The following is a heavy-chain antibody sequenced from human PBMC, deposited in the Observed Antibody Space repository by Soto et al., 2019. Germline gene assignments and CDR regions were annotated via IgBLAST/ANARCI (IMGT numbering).Heavy chain of an antibody. J-gene: IGHJ4*02. V-gene: IGHV4-59*01. CDR2: IYYSGST. Sequence: QVQLQESGPGLVKPSETLSLTCTVSGGSISSYYWSWIRQPPGKGLEWIGYIYYSGSTNYNPSLKSRVTISVDTSKNQFSLNLSSVTAADTAVYYCARGRAARPLYYFDYWGQGTLVTVSS. CDR3: ARGRAARPLYYFDY. CDR1: GGSISSYY. D-gene: IGHD6-6*01.